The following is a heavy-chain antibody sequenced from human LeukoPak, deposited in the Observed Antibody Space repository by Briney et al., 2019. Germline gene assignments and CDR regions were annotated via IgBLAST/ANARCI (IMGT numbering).Heavy chain of an antibody. CDR2: IYHNGAT. J-gene: IGHJ4*02. D-gene: IGHD4-23*01. CDR1: GGSISSSSSIC. V-gene: IGHV4-4*02. CDR3: ARNGGNSDYDY. Sequence: ASESLSLTCAVSGGSISSSSSICWTWVRQPPGEGLEWIGEIYHNGATNYNPSLKSRVTMLLDKSKNQFFLKLNSVTAADTAVYYCARNGGNSDYDYWGQGTLVTVSA.